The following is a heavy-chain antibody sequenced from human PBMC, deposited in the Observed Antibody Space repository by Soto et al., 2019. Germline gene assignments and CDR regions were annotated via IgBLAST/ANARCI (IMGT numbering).Heavy chain of an antibody. J-gene: IGHJ4*02. CDR2: ISSSSSYT. CDR3: ARDSVYSGAHELNYCNY. Sequence: QVQLVESGGGLVKPGGSLRLSCAASGFTFSDYYLNWIRQSPGKGLEWVPYISSSSSYTNYADSVKGRFTISRDNAKNSLYLQMNSLRAEDTAVYYCARDSVYSGAHELNYCNYWGQGTLVPVSS. D-gene: IGHD2-15*01. CDR1: GFTFSDYY. V-gene: IGHV3-11*05.